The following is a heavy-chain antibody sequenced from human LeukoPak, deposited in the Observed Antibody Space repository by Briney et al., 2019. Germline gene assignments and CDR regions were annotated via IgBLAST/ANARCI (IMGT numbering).Heavy chain of an antibody. CDR3: TRDAGTYNWLDP. Sequence: GGSLKLSCAASGFTFSDCSIHWVRQASGKCLDWVGLIDKKTKNYETAYAASVRGRFTISREDSQNTAYLQMYSLETEDTALYYCTRDAGTYNWLDPWGQGTLVTVSS. CDR2: IDKKTKNYET. D-gene: IGHD1-26*01. CDR1: GFTFSDCS. V-gene: IGHV3-73*01. J-gene: IGHJ5*02.